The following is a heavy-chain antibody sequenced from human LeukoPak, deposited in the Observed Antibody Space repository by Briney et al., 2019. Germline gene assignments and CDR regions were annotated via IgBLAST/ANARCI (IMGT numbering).Heavy chain of an antibody. CDR1: GGSISSYY. CDR2: ISDIGSI. Sequence: SETLSLTCTVSGGSISSYYWSWIRQPPGKGLEWIAYISDIGSINYNPSLKSRVTISVDTSKNQFSLKLSSVTAADTAVYYCASLDFWSGYQADYWGQGTLVTVSS. J-gene: IGHJ4*02. D-gene: IGHD3-3*01. CDR3: ASLDFWSGYQADY. V-gene: IGHV4-59*12.